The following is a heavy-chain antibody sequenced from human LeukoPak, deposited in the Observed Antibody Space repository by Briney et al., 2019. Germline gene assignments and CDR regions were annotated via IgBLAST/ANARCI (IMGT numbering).Heavy chain of an antibody. V-gene: IGHV3-7*01. Sequence: GGSLRLSCAASGFTFSSYWMSWVRQAPGKGLEWVANIKQDGSEKYYVDSVKGRFTISRDNAKNSLYLQMNSLRAEDTAVYYCARDQAGSSWWIQGNYFDYWGQGTLVTVSS. CDR1: GFTFSSYW. D-gene: IGHD6-13*01. CDR3: ARDQAGSSWWIQGNYFDY. J-gene: IGHJ4*02. CDR2: IKQDGSEK.